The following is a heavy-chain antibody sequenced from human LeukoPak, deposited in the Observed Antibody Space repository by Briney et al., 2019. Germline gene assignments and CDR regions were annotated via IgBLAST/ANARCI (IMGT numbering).Heavy chain of an antibody. CDR2: IYYSGST. Sequence: SETLSFTCTVSGGSISSYYWSWIRQPPGKGLEWIGYIYYSGSTNYNPSLKSRVTISVDTSKNQFSLKLSSVTAADTAVYYCARLYGDYAWGQGTLVTVSS. V-gene: IGHV4-59*01. CDR3: ARLYGDYA. J-gene: IGHJ5*02. CDR1: GGSISSYY. D-gene: IGHD4-17*01.